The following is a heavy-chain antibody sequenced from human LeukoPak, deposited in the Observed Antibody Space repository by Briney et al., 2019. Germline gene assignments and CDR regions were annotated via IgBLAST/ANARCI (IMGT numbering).Heavy chain of an antibody. Sequence: PGGSLRLSCAASGFTFSNYSMNWVRQAPGKGLEWVGHIKSKTDGGTIDYAAPVKGRFIISRDDSKNTLYLQMNSLKSEDTAVYYCTTGGATTCYFWGQGTLITVSS. J-gene: IGHJ4*02. V-gene: IGHV3-15*01. CDR2: IKSKTDGGTI. D-gene: IGHD1-1*01. CDR1: GFTFSNYS. CDR3: TTGGATTCYF.